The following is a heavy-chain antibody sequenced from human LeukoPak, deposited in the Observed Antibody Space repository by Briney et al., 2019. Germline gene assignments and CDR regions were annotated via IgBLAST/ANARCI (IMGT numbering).Heavy chain of an antibody. J-gene: IGHJ3*02. CDR3: ARGSLWSSQPNAFDI. CDR1: GGSFSGYH. D-gene: IGHD3-3*01. Sequence: SETLSLTCAVYGGSFSGYHWSWIRQPPGKGLEWIGEINHSGSTNYNPSLKSRVTISVDTSKNQFSLKLSSVTAADTAVYYCARGSLWSSQPNAFDIWGQGTMVTVSS. V-gene: IGHV4-34*01. CDR2: INHSGST.